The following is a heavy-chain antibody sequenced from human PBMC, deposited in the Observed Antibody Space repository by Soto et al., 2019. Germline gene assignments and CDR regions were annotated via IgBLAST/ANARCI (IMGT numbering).Heavy chain of an antibody. CDR1: GCTFSSYA. J-gene: IGHJ5*02. V-gene: IGHV1-69*06. CDR3: ARVETFLGYCSGGSCLRANWFDP. Sequence: SVKVSCKASGCTFSSYAISWVRQAPGQGLEWMGGIIPIFGTANYAQKFQGRVTITADKSTSTAYMELSSLRSEDTAAYYCARVETFLGYCSGGSCLRANWFDPWGQGTLVTVSS. D-gene: IGHD2-15*01. CDR2: IIPIFGTA.